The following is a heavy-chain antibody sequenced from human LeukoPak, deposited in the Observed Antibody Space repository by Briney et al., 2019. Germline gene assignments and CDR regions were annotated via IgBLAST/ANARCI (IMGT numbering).Heavy chain of an antibody. CDR2: IIPIFGTA. Sequence: GASVKVSCKASGYTFTGYYMHWMRQAPGQGLEWMGGIIPIFGTANYAQKFQGRVTITADESTSTAYMELSSLRSEDTAVYYCARRGVYYDSSGYPHFHYYYYGMDVWGQGTTVTVSS. CDR1: GYTFTGYY. J-gene: IGHJ6*02. CDR3: ARRGVYYDSSGYPHFHYYYYGMDV. D-gene: IGHD3-22*01. V-gene: IGHV1-69*13.